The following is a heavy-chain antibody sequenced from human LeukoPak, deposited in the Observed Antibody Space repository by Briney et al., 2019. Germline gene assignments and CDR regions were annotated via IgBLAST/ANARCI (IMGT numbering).Heavy chain of an antibody. J-gene: IGHJ3*02. Sequence: PSETLSLTCTVSGGSITSSYYWGWIRQPPGKGLEWIGYIYYSGSTNYNPSLKSRVTISVDTSKNQFSLKLSSVTAADTAVYYCARSPLSSSWYLGAFDIWGQGTMVTVSS. D-gene: IGHD6-13*01. CDR1: GGSITSSYY. CDR3: ARSPLSSSWYLGAFDI. CDR2: IYYSGST. V-gene: IGHV4-59*01.